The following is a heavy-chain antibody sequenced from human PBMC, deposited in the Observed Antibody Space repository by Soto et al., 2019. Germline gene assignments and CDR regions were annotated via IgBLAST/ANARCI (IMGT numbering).Heavy chain of an antibody. V-gene: IGHV4-34*01. D-gene: IGHD6-6*01. CDR1: SGSLSGYY. CDR2: ISPSGTT. J-gene: IGHJ4*02. CDR3: ARAPKVSGSAQTRPDF. Sequence: PSETLSLTCSLYSGSLSGYYWGWIRQPPGKGLEWIGEISPSGTTNYSPSLKSRVSISVDTSKNQFSLNLTSLTAADTAVYYCARAPKVSGSAQTRPDFWGQGSPVTVSS.